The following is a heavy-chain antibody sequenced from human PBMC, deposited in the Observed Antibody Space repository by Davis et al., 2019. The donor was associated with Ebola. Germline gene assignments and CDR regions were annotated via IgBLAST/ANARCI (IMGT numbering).Heavy chain of an antibody. CDR2: ISAYSGNT. CDR3: ARGLLNSSGWPKGYFQH. V-gene: IGHV1-18*01. CDR1: GFPLISYG. Sequence: ASVKVSCKTSGFPLISYGISWVRQAPGQGLEWMGWISAYSGNTNYAQKLQGRVTITADESTSTAYMELSSLRSEDTAVYYCARGLLNSSGWPKGYFQHWGQGTLVTVSS. D-gene: IGHD6-19*01. J-gene: IGHJ1*01.